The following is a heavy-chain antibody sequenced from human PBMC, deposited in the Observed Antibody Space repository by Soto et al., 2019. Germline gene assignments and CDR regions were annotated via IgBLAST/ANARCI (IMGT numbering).Heavy chain of an antibody. CDR1: GYTFTSYD. J-gene: IGHJ6*03. CDR3: AINSDPIYYYYMDV. Sequence: ASVKVSCKASGYTFTSYDINWVRQATGQGLEWMGWMNPNSGNTGYAQKFQGRVTMTRNTSISTAYMELSSLRSEDTAVYYCAINSDPIYYYYMDVWGKGTTVTVSS. CDR2: MNPNSGNT. D-gene: IGHD1-26*01. V-gene: IGHV1-8*01.